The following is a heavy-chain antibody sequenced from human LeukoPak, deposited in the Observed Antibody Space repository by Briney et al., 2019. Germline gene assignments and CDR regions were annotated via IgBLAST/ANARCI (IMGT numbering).Heavy chain of an antibody. D-gene: IGHD4-17*01. J-gene: IGHJ4*02. V-gene: IGHV1-2*06. CDR2: INPNSGGT. CDR3: ARGPYDYGDYGQARGAFDY. Sequence: ASVKVSCKASGYTFTGYYMHWVRQAPGQGLEWMGRINPNSGGTNYAQKFQGRVTMTRDTSISTAYMELSRLRSDDTAVYYCARGPYDYGDYGQARGAFDYWGQGTLVTVSS. CDR1: GYTFTGYY.